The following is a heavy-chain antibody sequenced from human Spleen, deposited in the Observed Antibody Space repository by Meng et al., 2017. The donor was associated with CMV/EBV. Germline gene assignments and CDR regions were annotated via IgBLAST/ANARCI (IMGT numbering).Heavy chain of an antibody. J-gene: IGHJ5*02. V-gene: IGHV1-69*05. Sequence: GTFSSYAINWVRQAPGQGLEWMGGIIPIFGTSNYAQKFRGRVTITTDESTNIVYMELSSLRSEDTAVYYCVREDDFGSSWYRGWFDPWGQGILVTVSS. D-gene: IGHD6-13*01. CDR3: VREDDFGSSWYRGWFDP. CDR2: IIPIFGTS. CDR1: GTFSSYA.